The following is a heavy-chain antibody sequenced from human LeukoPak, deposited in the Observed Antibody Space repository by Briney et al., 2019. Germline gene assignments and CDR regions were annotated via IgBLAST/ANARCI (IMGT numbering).Heavy chain of an antibody. CDR3: AINIPPAHCSSTSCYTGDY. CDR1: GGTFSSYT. CDR2: IIPILGIA. Sequence: SVKVSCKASGGTFSSYTISWVRQAPGQGLEWMGRIIPILGIANYAQKFQGRVTTTADKSTSTAYMELSSLRSEDTAVYYCAINIPPAHCSSTSCYTGDYWGQGTLVTVSP. J-gene: IGHJ4*02. D-gene: IGHD2-2*02. V-gene: IGHV1-69*02.